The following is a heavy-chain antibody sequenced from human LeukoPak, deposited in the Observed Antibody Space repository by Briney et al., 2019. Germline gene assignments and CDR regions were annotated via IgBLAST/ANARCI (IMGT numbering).Heavy chain of an antibody. CDR2: ISGSGGST. J-gene: IGHJ4*02. CDR3: AKGLYGVEMAAGFDY. CDR1: GFTFSSYA. Sequence: GGSLRLSCAASGFTFSSYAMSWVRQAPGKGLEWVSAISGSGGSTYYADSVKGRFTISSDNSKNTLYLQMNSLRADDTAVYYCAKGLYGVEMAAGFDYWGQGTLVTVSS. V-gene: IGHV3-23*01. D-gene: IGHD5-24*01.